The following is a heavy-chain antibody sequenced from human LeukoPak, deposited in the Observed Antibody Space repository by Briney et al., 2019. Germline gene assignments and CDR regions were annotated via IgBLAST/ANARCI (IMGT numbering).Heavy chain of an antibody. CDR2: MNPNSGNT. CDR3: ARGRSWYSSSWDLGWDPVRAFDI. Sequence: GASVKVSCKASGYTFTSFDINWVRQATGQGLEWMGYMNPNSGNTGYAQNFQGRVTMTRDTSISTAYMELSSLRSEDTAVYYCARGRSWYSSSWDLGWDPVRAFDIWGQGTMVTVSS. CDR1: GYTFTSFD. D-gene: IGHD6-13*01. V-gene: IGHV1-8*01. J-gene: IGHJ3*02.